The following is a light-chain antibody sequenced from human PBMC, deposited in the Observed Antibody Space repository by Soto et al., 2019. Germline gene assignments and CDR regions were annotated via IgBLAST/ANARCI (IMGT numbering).Light chain of an antibody. CDR2: EVS. CDR1: SRDVGGYNY. Sequence: QSALTQPASVSGSPGQSITISCTGTSRDVGGYNYVSWYQQHPGKAPKLMIYEVSNRPSGVSNRFSGSKSGNTASLTISGLQAEDEADYYCSSYTSSGTWVFGGGTKLTVL. V-gene: IGLV2-14*01. CDR3: SSYTSSGTWV. J-gene: IGLJ3*02.